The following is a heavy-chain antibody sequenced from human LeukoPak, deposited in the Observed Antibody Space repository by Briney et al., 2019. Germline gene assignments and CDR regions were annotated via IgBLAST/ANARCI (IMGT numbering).Heavy chain of an antibody. CDR3: AKDWLVRGVMAFDP. CDR1: GFTFSDNY. V-gene: IGHV3-11*01. CDR2: ISSSGSI. D-gene: IGHD3-10*01. J-gene: IGHJ5*02. Sequence: GGSLRLSCAASGFTFSDNYMSWIRQAPGKGLEWVSYISSSGSIYYADSVKGRFTISRENSKNTLYLQMNSLRAEDTAVYYCAKDWLVRGVMAFDPWGQGTLVTVSS.